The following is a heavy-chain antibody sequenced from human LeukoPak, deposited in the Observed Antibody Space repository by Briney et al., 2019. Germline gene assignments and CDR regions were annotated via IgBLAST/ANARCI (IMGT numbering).Heavy chain of an antibody. D-gene: IGHD3-22*01. CDR1: GYTFTSYY. CDR3: AREPSHYYDSSGFQDY. V-gene: IGHV1-46*01. J-gene: IGHJ4*02. Sequence: GASVKVSSKASGYTFTSYYMHWVRPAPGQGLEWMGIINPSGGSTSYAQKFQGRVTMTRDTSTSTVYMELSSLRSEDTAVYYCAREPSHYYDSSGFQDYWGQGTLVTVSS. CDR2: INPSGGST.